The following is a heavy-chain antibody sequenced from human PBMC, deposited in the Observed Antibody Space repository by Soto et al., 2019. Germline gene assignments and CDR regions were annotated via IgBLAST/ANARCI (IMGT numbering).Heavy chain of an antibody. Sequence: QVQLQESGPGLVKPSETLSLTCTVSGGSISSNYWSWIRQPPGKGLEGIGSSYYSGSTNYNPSLKSRVTISVDTSKTQFSLKLSSVTAADTAVYYCARGGVVVVAATNNIWFDPWGQGTLVTVSS. J-gene: IGHJ5*02. D-gene: IGHD2-15*01. CDR3: ARGGVVVVAATNNIWFDP. CDR1: GGSISSNY. V-gene: IGHV4-59*01. CDR2: SYYSGST.